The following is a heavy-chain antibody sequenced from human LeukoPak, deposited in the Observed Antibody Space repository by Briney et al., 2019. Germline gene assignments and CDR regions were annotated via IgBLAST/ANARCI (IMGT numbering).Heavy chain of an antibody. Sequence: GGSLRLSCAASGFTFNNFPMSWVRQVPGKGLEWVSSISGSGGTTYYAGSVRGRFTISRDNAKKTLFLQMRSLRAEDTALYYCAKDGYFHDSSGYSYFDYWGQRILVSVSS. CDR1: GFTFNNFP. V-gene: IGHV3-23*01. J-gene: IGHJ4*02. CDR2: ISGSGGTT. D-gene: IGHD3-22*01. CDR3: AKDGYFHDSSGYSYFDY.